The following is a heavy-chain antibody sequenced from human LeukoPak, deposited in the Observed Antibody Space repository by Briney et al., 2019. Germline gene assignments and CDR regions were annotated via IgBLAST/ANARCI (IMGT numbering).Heavy chain of an antibody. Sequence: PGESLRLSCAASGFTFNNYAMTWVRQTPGKGPEWVSPISWKGDTTAYAESVRGRFTISRDNAKNSLYLHMNSLRPEDTAFYHCARHRCSSTTCSFDSWGQGSLVTVSS. D-gene: IGHD2-2*01. J-gene: IGHJ4*02. CDR2: ISWKGDTT. CDR1: GFTFNNYA. CDR3: ARHRCSSTTCSFDS. V-gene: IGHV3-20*01.